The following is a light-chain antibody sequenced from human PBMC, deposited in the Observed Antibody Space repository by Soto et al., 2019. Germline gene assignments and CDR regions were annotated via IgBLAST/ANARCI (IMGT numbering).Light chain of an antibody. V-gene: IGLV2-8*01. CDR3: SSYTSSRAYV. CDR2: EVN. J-gene: IGLJ1*01. Sequence: QSALTQPPSASGSPGQSVTISCTGSSSDVGGYNYVSWYQHHPGKAPRLMIYEVNKRPSGVPDRFSGSKSGNTASLTVSGLQAEDEADYYCSSYTSSRAYVFGIGTKLTVL. CDR1: SSDVGGYNY.